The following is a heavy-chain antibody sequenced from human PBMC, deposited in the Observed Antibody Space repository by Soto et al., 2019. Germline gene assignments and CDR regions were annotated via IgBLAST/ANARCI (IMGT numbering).Heavy chain of an antibody. CDR1: GFTFSSCS. V-gene: IGHV3-48*02. CDR2: ISSSSGTI. CDR3: VRDRPGNSSSFWFAS. Sequence: HPGGTLRLSCAASGFTFSSCSMNWVRQAPGKGQEWVSYISSSSGTIYYADSVKGRFTISRDNAKNSLYLQMNSLRDEDTAVYFCVRDRPGNSSSFWFASWGQVTLVTLSS. D-gene: IGHD6-6*01. J-gene: IGHJ5*01.